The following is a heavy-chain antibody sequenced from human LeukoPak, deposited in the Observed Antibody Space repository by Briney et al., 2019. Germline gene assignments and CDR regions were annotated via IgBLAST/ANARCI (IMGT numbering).Heavy chain of an antibody. CDR2: ISSGGGST. V-gene: IGHV3-23*01. CDR3: AKVLSSGGHWFDY. J-gene: IGHJ4*02. Sequence: TGVSLRLSCAASGFTFSSYAMTWVRQDPGKGLEWVSGISSGGGSTYYADSMKGRFTISRDNSENTLYLQMNSLRAEDTAVYYCAKVLSSGGHWFDYWGQGSLVTVSS. CDR1: GFTFSSYA. D-gene: IGHD6-19*01.